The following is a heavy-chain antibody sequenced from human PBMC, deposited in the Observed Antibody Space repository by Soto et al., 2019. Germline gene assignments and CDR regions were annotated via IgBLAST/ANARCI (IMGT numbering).Heavy chain of an antibody. D-gene: IGHD2-21*02. CDR2: IIPVLTIT. J-gene: IGHJ6*02. Sequence: QAQLVQSGAEVKKPGSSVRLSCSTSGGSFSSYTLNWVRQAPGQGLEWLGRIIPVLTITDYAQKFRGRLTIPASTPSNTAPQDLTSQRSADTAVYYCARRSYCGADCYKNYYFGMDVSGPGTTVTVSS. V-gene: IGHV1-69*02. CDR3: ARRSYCGADCYKNYYFGMDV. CDR1: GGSFSSYT.